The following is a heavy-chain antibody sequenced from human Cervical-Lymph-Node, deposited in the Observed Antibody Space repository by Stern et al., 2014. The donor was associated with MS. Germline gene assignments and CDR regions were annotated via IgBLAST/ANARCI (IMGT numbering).Heavy chain of an antibody. J-gene: IGHJ4*02. CDR2: INSDGSST. D-gene: IGHD6-19*01. V-gene: IGHV3-74*02. CDR3: ARGFYSSAPFDY. Sequence: EVQLVESGGGLVQPGGSLRISCAASGFTFSSYWMHWVRQAPGKGLVWVSRINSDGSSTSYADSVKGRFTISRDNAKNTLYLQMNSLRAEDTAVYYCARGFYSSAPFDYWGQGTLVTVSS. CDR1: GFTFSSYW.